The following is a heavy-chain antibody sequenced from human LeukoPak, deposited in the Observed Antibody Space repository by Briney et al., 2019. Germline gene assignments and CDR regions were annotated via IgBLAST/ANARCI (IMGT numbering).Heavy chain of an antibody. CDR1: GFIYNTYA. CDR3: GKQFSSSWQFDP. Sequence: PGGSLRLSCAVSGFIYNTYAMTWVRQAPGKGLEWVSSIDNSGDYTYYADSVKGRFTISRDNSRSTLYLQMSSLRVEDTALYYCGKQFSSSWQFDPRGQGTLVTVSS. J-gene: IGHJ5*02. V-gene: IGHV3-23*01. D-gene: IGHD6-13*01. CDR2: IDNSGDYT.